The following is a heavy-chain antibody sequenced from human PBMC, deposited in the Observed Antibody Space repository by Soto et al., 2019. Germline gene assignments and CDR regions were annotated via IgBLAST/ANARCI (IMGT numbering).Heavy chain of an antibody. Sequence: SETLSLTCTVSGGSISSGGYYWSWIRQHPGKGLEWIGYIYYSGSTYYNPSLKSRVTISVDTSKNQFSLKLSSVTAADTAVYYCARDHYYYDSSGYYSWFDPWGQGTLVTVS. V-gene: IGHV4-31*03. CDR3: ARDHYYYDSSGYYSWFDP. J-gene: IGHJ5*02. D-gene: IGHD3-22*01. CDR2: IYYSGST. CDR1: GGSISSGGYY.